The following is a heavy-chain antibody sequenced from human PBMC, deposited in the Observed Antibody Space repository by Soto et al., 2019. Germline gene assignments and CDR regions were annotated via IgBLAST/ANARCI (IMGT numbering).Heavy chain of an antibody. CDR3: ARGWGRIFDY. CDR1: GGSFSGYY. D-gene: IGHD7-27*01. J-gene: IGHJ4*02. Sequence: QVQLQQWGAGLLKPSETLSLTCAVYGGSFSGYYWSWIRQPPGKGLEWIGEINHSGRTNYNPSLKRRVTISVDTYKNQFSLKLSSVTAADTAVYYCARGWGRIFDYWGQGTLVTVSS. V-gene: IGHV4-34*01. CDR2: INHSGRT.